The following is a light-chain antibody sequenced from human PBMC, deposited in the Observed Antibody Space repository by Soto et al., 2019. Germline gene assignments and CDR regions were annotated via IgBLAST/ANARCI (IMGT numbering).Light chain of an antibody. CDR1: QGIRND. CDR3: LQDYTYPLT. CDR2: AAS. V-gene: IGKV1-6*01. Sequence: AIQMTQSPSSLSASVGDRVTITCRASQGIRNDLGWYQQKPGKAPKLLIYAASSLQSGVPSRFRGSGSGTDFTLTISRLQPEDFAIYYCLQDYTYPLTFGHGTKVEI. J-gene: IGKJ1*01.